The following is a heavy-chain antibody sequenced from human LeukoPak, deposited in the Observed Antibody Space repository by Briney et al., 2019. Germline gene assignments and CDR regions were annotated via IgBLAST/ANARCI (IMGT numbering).Heavy chain of an antibody. Sequence: GGSLRLSCAASGFTFSSYAMSWVRRAPGKGLEWVSAISGSGGSTYYADSVKGRFTISRDNSKNTLYLQMNSLRAEDTAVYYCAKEGRVNYYYYYYMDVWGKGTTVTVSS. V-gene: IGHV3-23*01. J-gene: IGHJ6*03. CDR2: ISGSGGST. CDR3: AKEGRVNYYYYYYMDV. D-gene: IGHD3-10*01. CDR1: GFTFSSYA.